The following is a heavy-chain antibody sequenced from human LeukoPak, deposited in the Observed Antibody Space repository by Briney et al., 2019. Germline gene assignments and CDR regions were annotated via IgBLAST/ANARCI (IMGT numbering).Heavy chain of an antibody. CDR3: ARGDGVYVY. V-gene: IGHV3-53*01. CDR2: IYFGGTT. J-gene: IGHJ4*02. Sequence: GGSQRLSCAASGFTVSSNYMTWVRQAPGQGLEWVSVIYFGGTTYYADSVKGRFTISRDNSKNTVYLQMNSLRVEDTAVYYCARGDGVYVYWGQRTLATVSS. D-gene: IGHD5/OR15-5a*01. CDR1: GFTVSSNY.